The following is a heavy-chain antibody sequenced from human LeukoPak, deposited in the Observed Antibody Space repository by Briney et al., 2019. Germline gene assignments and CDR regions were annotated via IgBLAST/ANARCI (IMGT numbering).Heavy chain of an antibody. Sequence: KPSETLSLTCAVYGGSFSGYYWSWIRQPPGKGLEWIGEINHSGSTNYNPSLKSRITISVDTSKNQFSLKLSSVTAADTAVYYCAREEGYYGRLWWGQGTLVTVSS. D-gene: IGHD3-10*01. CDR1: GGSFSGYY. J-gene: IGHJ4*02. CDR2: INHSGST. CDR3: AREEGYYGRLW. V-gene: IGHV4-34*01.